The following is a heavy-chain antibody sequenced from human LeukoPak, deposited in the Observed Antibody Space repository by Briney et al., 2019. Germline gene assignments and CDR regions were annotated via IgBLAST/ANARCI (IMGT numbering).Heavy chain of an antibody. Sequence: SETLSLTCTVSGGSISSGGYYWSWIRQHPGKGLEWIGYIYYSGSTYYNPSLKSRVTISVDTSKNQFSLKLSSVTAADTAVYYCAREDGRSCYGMDVWGQGTTVTVSS. V-gene: IGHV4-31*03. CDR1: GGSISSGGYY. J-gene: IGHJ6*02. D-gene: IGHD5-24*01. CDR3: AREDGRSCYGMDV. CDR2: IYYSGST.